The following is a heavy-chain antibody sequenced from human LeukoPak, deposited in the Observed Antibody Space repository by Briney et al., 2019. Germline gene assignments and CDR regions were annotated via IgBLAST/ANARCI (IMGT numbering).Heavy chain of an antibody. D-gene: IGHD3-16*02. V-gene: IGHV4-59*01. CDR3: ARDRFPKAPYDYVWGSYRNHDAFDI. J-gene: IGHJ3*02. Sequence: XGSIXXYYWSWIRQPPGKGLEWIGYIYYSGSTNYNPSLKSRVTISVDTSKNQFSLKLSSVTAADTAVYYCARDRFPKAPYDYVWGSYRNHDAFDIWGQGTMVTVSS. CDR1: XGSIXXYY. CDR2: IYYSGST.